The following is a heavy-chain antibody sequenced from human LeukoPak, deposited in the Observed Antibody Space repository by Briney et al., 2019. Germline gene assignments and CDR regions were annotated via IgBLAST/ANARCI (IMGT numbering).Heavy chain of an antibody. D-gene: IGHD1-26*01. J-gene: IGHJ6*02. V-gene: IGHV3-43D*03. Sequence: GGSLRLSCAASGFTFDDYAMHWVRQAPGKGLEWVSLISWDGGSTYYADSVKGRFTISRDNSKNSLYLQMNSLRAEDTALYYCARCGAGGRGLDYYYYGMDVWGQGTAVTVSS. CDR3: ARCGAGGRGLDYYYYGMDV. CDR1: GFTFDDYA. CDR2: ISWDGGST.